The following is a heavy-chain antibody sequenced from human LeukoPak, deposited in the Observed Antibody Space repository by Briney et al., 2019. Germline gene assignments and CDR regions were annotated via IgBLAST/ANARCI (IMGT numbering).Heavy chain of an antibody. CDR1: GFTFSSYS. CDR2: ISSSSSYI. J-gene: IGHJ3*02. D-gene: IGHD3-10*01. CDR3: ARGDGATPPDAFDI. V-gene: IGHV3-21*01. Sequence: GGSLRLSCAASGFTFSSYSMNWVRQAPGKGLQWVSSISSSSSYIYYADSVKGRFTISRDNAKNSLYLQMNSLRGEDTPVYYCARGDGATPPDAFDIWGQGTMVAVSS.